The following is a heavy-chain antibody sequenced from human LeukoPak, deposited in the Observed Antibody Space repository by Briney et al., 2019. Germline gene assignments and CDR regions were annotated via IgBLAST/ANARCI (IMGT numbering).Heavy chain of an antibody. J-gene: IGHJ6*02. CDR1: GGSISSGGYY. CDR2: INYSGGT. CDR3: ASSEATTTPPPSGMDV. D-gene: IGHD5-12*01. V-gene: IGHV4-31*03. Sequence: LSLTCTVSGGSISSGGYYWNWFRQHPGQGLEWIGYINYSGGTFYNPSLKSRVTISVDTSKSQFSLKLSSVTAADTAVYYCASSEATTTPPPSGMDVWGQGTKVTVS.